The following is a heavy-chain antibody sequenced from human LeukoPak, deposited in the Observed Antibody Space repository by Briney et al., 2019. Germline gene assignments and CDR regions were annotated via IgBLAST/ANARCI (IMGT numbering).Heavy chain of an antibody. Sequence: SVKVSCKASGGTFSSYAISWVRQAPGQGLEWMGGIIPIFGTTNYAQKFQGRVTITADESTSTAYMELSSLRSEDTAVYYCARNPLYDSSAPDAFDIWGQGTMVTVSS. CDR2: IIPIFGTT. J-gene: IGHJ3*02. CDR1: GGTFSSYA. D-gene: IGHD3-22*01. CDR3: ARNPLYDSSAPDAFDI. V-gene: IGHV1-69*13.